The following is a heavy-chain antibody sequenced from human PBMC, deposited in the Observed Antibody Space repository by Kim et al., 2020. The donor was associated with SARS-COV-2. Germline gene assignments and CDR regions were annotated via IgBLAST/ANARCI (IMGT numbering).Heavy chain of an antibody. CDR2: IKQDGSEK. V-gene: IGHV3-7*03. CDR3: ARLANSKWFGELAIDY. Sequence: GGSLRLSCAASGFTFSSYWMSWVRQAPGKGLEWVANIKQDGSEKYYVDSVKGRFTISRDNAKNSLYLQMNSLRAEDTAVYYCARLANSKWFGELAIDYWGQGTLVTVSS. J-gene: IGHJ4*02. D-gene: IGHD3-10*01. CDR1: GFTFSSYW.